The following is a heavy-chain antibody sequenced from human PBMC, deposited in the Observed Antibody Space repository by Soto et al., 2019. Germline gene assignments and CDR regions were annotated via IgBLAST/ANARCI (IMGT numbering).Heavy chain of an antibody. D-gene: IGHD1-26*01. J-gene: IGHJ6*02. V-gene: IGHV4-39*01. CDR2: IYYSGST. CDR3: ARLRGSYFLYYGMDV. CDR1: GGSISSSSYY. Sequence: SEPLSLTCTVSGGSISSSSYYWGWIRQPPGKGLEWIGSIYYSGSTYYNPSLKSRVTISVDTSKNQFSLKLSSVTAADTAVYYCARLRGSYFLYYGMDVWGQGTTVTVSS.